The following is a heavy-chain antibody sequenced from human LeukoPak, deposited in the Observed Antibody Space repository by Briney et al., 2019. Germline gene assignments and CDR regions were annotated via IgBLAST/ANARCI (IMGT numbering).Heavy chain of an antibody. CDR3: ARDYCGGDCFPDS. D-gene: IGHD2-21*02. CDR1: GYTFTGYY. Sequence: ASMKVSCKTSGYTFTGYYVHWVRQAPGQGLEWMGRTNPNSGDTNYAQKFQGRVTMTRDTSISTAYMELSRLRSDDTAVYYCARDYCGGDCFPDSWGQGTLVTVSS. J-gene: IGHJ4*02. CDR2: TNPNSGDT. V-gene: IGHV1-2*06.